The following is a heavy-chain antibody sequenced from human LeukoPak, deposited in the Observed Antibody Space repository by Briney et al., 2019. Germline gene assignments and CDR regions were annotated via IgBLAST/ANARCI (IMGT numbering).Heavy chain of an antibody. CDR1: GGSISSYY. CDR2: IYYSGST. V-gene: IGHV4-59*08. D-gene: IGHD6-6*01. CDR3: ARTMAARAKYYFDY. J-gene: IGHJ4*02. Sequence: SETLSLTCTVSGGSISSYYWSWIRQPPGKGLEWIGYIYYSGSTNYNPSLKSRVTISVDTSKNQFSLKLSSVTAADTAVYYCARTMAARAKYYFDYWGQGTLVTVSS.